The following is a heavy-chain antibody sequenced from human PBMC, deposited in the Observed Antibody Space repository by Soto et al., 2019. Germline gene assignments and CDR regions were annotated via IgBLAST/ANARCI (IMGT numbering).Heavy chain of an antibody. D-gene: IGHD3-22*01. Sequence: ASVKVSCKASGGTFSSYAISWVRQAPGQGLEWVGGIIPIFGTANYAQKFQGRVTITADESTSTAYMELSSLRSEDTAVYYCARDRGGYYDSSGYKNNLAFDIWGQGTMVTVSS. CDR1: GGTFSSYA. CDR3: ARDRGGYYDSSGYKNNLAFDI. V-gene: IGHV1-69*13. CDR2: IIPIFGTA. J-gene: IGHJ3*02.